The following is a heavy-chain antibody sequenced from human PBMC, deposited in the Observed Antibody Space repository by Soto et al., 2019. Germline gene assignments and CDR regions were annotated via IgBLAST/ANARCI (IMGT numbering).Heavy chain of an antibody. D-gene: IGHD2-15*01. CDR2: ITSGSSTI. Sequence: EVQLVESGGGLAQPGGSLRPSCAASGFTFSDYAMNWVRQAPGKGLEWVSYITSGSSTIYYADSVKGRFTISRDNANNSLSLQMNSLRDEDTAVYYCARERVLVRVAGTPTYSYYGMDVWGQGTTVTVSS. J-gene: IGHJ6*02. CDR3: ARERVLVRVAGTPTYSYYGMDV. CDR1: GFTFSDYA. V-gene: IGHV3-48*02.